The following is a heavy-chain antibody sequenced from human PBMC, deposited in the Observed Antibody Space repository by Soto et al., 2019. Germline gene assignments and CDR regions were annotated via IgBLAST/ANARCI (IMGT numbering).Heavy chain of an antibody. V-gene: IGHV3-33*08. CDR3: ARSSGWSYYYGMDV. J-gene: IGHJ6*02. Sequence: GGSLRLSCAASGFTFSSYSMNWVRQAPGKGLEWVAVIWYDGSNKYYADSVKGRFTISRDNSKNTLYLQMNSLRAEDTAVYYCARSSGWSYYYGMDVWGQGTTVTVSS. CDR2: IWYDGSNK. CDR1: GFTFSSYS. D-gene: IGHD6-19*01.